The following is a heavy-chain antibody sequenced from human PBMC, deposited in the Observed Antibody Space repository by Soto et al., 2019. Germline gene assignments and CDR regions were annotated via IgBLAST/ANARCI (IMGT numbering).Heavy chain of an antibody. D-gene: IGHD3-3*01. V-gene: IGHV1-18*01. CDR2: ISAYNGNT. CDR3: ARGPPGSGYFRAPGFADY. CDR1: GYTFTSYG. Sequence: QVQLVQSGAEVKKPGASVKVSCKASGYTFTSYGISWVRQAPGQVLEWMGWISAYNGNTNYAQKLQGRVTMTTDTSTSTAYMELRSLRSGDRAVYYGARGPPGSGYFRAPGFADYWGQGTLVTVSS. J-gene: IGHJ4*02.